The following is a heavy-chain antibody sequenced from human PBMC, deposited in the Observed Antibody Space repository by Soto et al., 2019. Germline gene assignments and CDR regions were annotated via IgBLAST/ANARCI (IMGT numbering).Heavy chain of an antibody. CDR2: IYPGDSDT. Sequence: PGESLKISCKGSGYSFTSYWIGWVRQMPGKGLEWMGIIYPGDSDTRYSPSFQGQVTISADKSISTAYLQWSSLKASDTAMYYCARQEQYGSSWPYYFDYWGQGTLVTVSS. CDR1: GYSFTSYW. CDR3: ARQEQYGSSWPYYFDY. D-gene: IGHD6-13*01. V-gene: IGHV5-51*01. J-gene: IGHJ4*02.